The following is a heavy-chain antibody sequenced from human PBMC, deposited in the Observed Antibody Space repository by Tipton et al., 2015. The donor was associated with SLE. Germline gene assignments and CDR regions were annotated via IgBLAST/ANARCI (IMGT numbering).Heavy chain of an antibody. CDR3: ARTESSGAVGWYFDL. D-gene: IGHD2-15*01. CDR2: ISFNGGHK. Sequence: SLRLSCAASGFTFGSNPMSWVRQAPGKGLEWLTMISFNGGHKLYADSVKGRLTVSRDNSRNTLFLQMNSLRPEDTAIYYCARTESSGAVGWYFDLWGRGTLVTVSS. CDR1: GFTFGSNP. J-gene: IGHJ2*01. V-gene: IGHV3-30-3*01.